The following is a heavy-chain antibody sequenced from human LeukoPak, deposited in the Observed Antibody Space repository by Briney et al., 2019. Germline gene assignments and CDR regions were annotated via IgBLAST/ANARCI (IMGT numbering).Heavy chain of an antibody. V-gene: IGHV3-48*03. D-gene: IGHD3-10*01. CDR2: ISSSGSTI. Sequence: GGSLRLSCAASGFTFSSYEMNWVRQAPGKGLEWVSYISSSGSTIYYADSVKGRFTISRDNAKNSLYLQMNSLRAEDTAVYYCARVRSAYYGSGCYMDVWGKGTTVTISS. J-gene: IGHJ6*03. CDR1: GFTFSSYE. CDR3: ARVRSAYYGSGCYMDV.